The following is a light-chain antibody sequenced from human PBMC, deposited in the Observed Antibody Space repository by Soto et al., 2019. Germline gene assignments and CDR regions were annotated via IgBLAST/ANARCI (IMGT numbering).Light chain of an antibody. Sequence: EIVMTQSPGTLSVSPGERATLSCRASQSVSINLAWYQQKPGQAPRLLIYGVSTRATGIPARFSGSASGTEFTLTISSLQSEDFAVYCCQQYNNWPPTFGQGTKVDI. CDR3: QQYNNWPPT. J-gene: IGKJ1*01. CDR2: GVS. CDR1: QSVSIN. V-gene: IGKV3-15*01.